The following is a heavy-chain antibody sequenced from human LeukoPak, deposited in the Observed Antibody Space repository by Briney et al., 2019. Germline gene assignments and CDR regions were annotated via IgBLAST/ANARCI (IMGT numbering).Heavy chain of an antibody. Sequence: ASVKVSCKASGYTFTSYYMHWVRQAPGQGLEWMGIINPSGGSTSYAQKFQGRVTMTRDTSTSTVYVELSSLRSEDTAVYYCARVDRTYYYDSSGYPLGAFDIWGQGTMVTVS. CDR1: GYTFTSYY. J-gene: IGHJ3*02. D-gene: IGHD3-22*01. V-gene: IGHV1-46*01. CDR2: INPSGGST. CDR3: ARVDRTYYYDSSGYPLGAFDI.